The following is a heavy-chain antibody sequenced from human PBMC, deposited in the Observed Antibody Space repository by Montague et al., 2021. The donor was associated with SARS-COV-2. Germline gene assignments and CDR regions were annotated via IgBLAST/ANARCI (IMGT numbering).Heavy chain of an antibody. J-gene: IGHJ3*02. V-gene: IGHV4-31*03. CDR2: IYSSGTT. CDR3: AWGMYGLTGPTDAFDI. D-gene: IGHD1-20*01. CDR1: GGSIRSSDNY. Sequence: TLSLTCTVSGGSIRSSDNYWSWIRQHPGKGLEWKGNIYSSGTTYYXPSLRSRVTISVDTSKKQFSLKLSSVTAADTAVYYCAWGMYGLTGPTDAFDIWGQGTMVSVSS.